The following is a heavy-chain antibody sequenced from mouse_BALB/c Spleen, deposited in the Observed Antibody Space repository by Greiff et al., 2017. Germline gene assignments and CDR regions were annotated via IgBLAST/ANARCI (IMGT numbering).Heavy chain of an antibody. CDR1: GFNIEDYY. CDR2: IDPENGDT. Sequence: VQLQQSGAELVRSPPSAPLSCTASGFNIEDYYLHWVKQRPDQGLAGIGWIDPENGDTEYAPKFQGKATMAADTSSNTAYLQLSSLTSEDTAVYYCNAVDWGQGTTRTVAA. CDR3: NAVD. V-gene: IGHV14-4*02. J-gene: IGHJ2*01.